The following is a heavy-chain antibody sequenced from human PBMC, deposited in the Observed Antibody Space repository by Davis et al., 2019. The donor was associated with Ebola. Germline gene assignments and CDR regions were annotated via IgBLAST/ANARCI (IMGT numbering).Heavy chain of an antibody. D-gene: IGHD5-12*01. CDR3: ARGLVATSAGRWYDP. CDR1: GYTFTSYG. CDR2: INANTGDT. V-gene: IGHV1-18*01. Sequence: AASVKVSCKASGYTFTSYGIAWVRQAPGQGLEWMGWINANTGDTNYAPRFQGRVSMTTDTSTTTAYMELRSLTSDDTATYSCARGLVATSAGRWYDPWGQGTPVIVSS. J-gene: IGHJ5*02.